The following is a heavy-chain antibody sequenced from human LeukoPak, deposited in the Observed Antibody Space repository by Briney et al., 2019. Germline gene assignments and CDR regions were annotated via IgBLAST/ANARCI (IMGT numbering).Heavy chain of an antibody. Sequence: GTSVKVSCTASGFTFTSSAMQWVRQARGQRLEWIGWIVVGSGNTNYAQKFQERVTITRDMSTSTAYMELSSLRSEDTAVYYCAAPRYYYGSGSYYKYYYYYGMDVWGQGTTVTVSS. CDR1: GFTFTSSA. D-gene: IGHD3-10*01. J-gene: IGHJ6*02. V-gene: IGHV1-58*02. CDR3: AAPRYYYGSGSYYKYYYYYGMDV. CDR2: IVVGSGNT.